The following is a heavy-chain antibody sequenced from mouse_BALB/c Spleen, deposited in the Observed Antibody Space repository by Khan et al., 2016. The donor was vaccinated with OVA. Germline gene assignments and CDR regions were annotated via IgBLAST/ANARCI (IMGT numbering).Heavy chain of an antibody. J-gene: IGHJ3*01. CDR2: INYSGST. CDR3: VRGRSY. CDR1: GYSITSDYA. Sequence: EVKLLESGPGPVKPSQSLSLTCTVTGYSITSDYAWNWIRQFPGNRLEWMGYINYSGSTSKKPSLKSRMSITRDTSKNQIFLQLNSVTTEDTATYYCVRGRSYWGQGTLVTVSA. V-gene: IGHV3-2*02.